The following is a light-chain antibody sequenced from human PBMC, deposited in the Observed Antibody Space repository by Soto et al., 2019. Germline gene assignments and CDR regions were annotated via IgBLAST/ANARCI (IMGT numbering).Light chain of an antibody. CDR2: AAS. CDR1: QNISSY. Sequence: DIQMTQSPSSLSASVGDRVTITCRARQNISSYLNWYQQKPGKAPKLLIYAASSFQSGVPSRFSGSGSGTDFTLTISSLQPEDFATYYCQQSYSTPPWTFGQGTKGDI. V-gene: IGKV1-39*01. J-gene: IGKJ1*01. CDR3: QQSYSTPPWT.